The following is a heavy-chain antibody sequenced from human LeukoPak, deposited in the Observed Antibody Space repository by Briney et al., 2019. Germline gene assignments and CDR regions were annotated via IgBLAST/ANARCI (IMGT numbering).Heavy chain of an antibody. Sequence: SETLSLTCTVSGGSISSGSYYWSWIRQPAGKGLEWIGRIYTSGSTNYNPSLKSRVTISVDTSKNQFSLKLSSVTAADTAMYYCASSGWYDSEYFHHWGQGTLVTVSS. CDR3: ASSGWYDSEYFHH. D-gene: IGHD6-19*01. J-gene: IGHJ1*01. CDR2: IYTSGST. V-gene: IGHV4-61*02. CDR1: GGSISSGSYY.